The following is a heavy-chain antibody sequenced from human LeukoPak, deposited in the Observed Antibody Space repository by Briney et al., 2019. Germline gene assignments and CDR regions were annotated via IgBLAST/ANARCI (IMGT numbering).Heavy chain of an antibody. D-gene: IGHD1-20*01. J-gene: IGHJ6*04. CDR1: GFTFSSYS. CDR2: ISSSSSYI. V-gene: IGHV3-21*01. CDR3: ARLRDNWNDPYYYYGMDV. Sequence: GGSLRFSCAASGFTFSSYSMNWVRQAPGKGLEWVSSISSSSSYIYYADSVKGRFTISRDNAKNSLYLQMNSLRAEDTAVYYCARLRDNWNDPYYYYGMDVWGKGTTVTVSS.